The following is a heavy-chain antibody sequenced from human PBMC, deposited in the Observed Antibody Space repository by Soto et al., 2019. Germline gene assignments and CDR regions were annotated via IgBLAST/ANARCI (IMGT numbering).Heavy chain of an antibody. CDR1: GGSISSGGYS. Sequence: TSETLSLTCAVSGGSISSGGYSWSWIRQPPGKGLEWIGYIYHSGSTYYNPSLKSRVTISVDRSKNQFSLKLSSVTAADTAVYYCARVGSNCGGDCYSGYFDYWGQGTLVTVSS. V-gene: IGHV4-30-2*01. J-gene: IGHJ4*02. CDR3: ARVGSNCGGDCYSGYFDY. CDR2: IYHSGST. D-gene: IGHD2-21*02.